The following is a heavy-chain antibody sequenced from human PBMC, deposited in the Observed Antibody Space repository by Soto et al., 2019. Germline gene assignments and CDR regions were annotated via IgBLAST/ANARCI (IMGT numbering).Heavy chain of an antibody. D-gene: IGHD6-19*01. CDR3: ARVVVVAGGNYFDP. CDR1: GYSFTSYG. Sequence: ASVKVSCKASGYSFTSYGLSWVRQAPGQGLEWMGWISPSNGNTNHAQKFQGRVTMTTDTSTSTAYMELRSLRSDDTAVYYCARVVVVAGGNYFDPWGQGTLVTVSS. CDR2: ISPSNGNT. V-gene: IGHV1-18*01. J-gene: IGHJ5*02.